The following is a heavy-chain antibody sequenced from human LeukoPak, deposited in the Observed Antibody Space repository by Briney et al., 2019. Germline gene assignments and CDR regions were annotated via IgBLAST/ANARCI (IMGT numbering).Heavy chain of an antibody. D-gene: IGHD3-9*01. J-gene: IGHJ4*02. V-gene: IGHV3-64*01. CDR2: ISSNGGST. CDR1: GFTFSNYA. CDR3: ARLVTY. Sequence: PGGSLRLSCAASGFTFSNYAMHWVHQAPGKGLEYVSAISSNGGSTYYANSVKGRFTISRDNSKNTLYLQMGSLRAEDMAVYYCARLVTYWGQGTLVTVSS.